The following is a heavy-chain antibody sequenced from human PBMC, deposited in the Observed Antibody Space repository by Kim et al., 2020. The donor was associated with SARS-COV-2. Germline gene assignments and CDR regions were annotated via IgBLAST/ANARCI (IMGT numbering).Heavy chain of an antibody. D-gene: IGHD3-22*01. CDR2: IYYSGST. J-gene: IGHJ5*02. V-gene: IGHV4-39*01. CDR1: GGSISSSSYY. CDR3: ARHPQNYYDSRLSWFDP. Sequence: SETLSLTCTVSGGSISSSSYYWGWIRQPPGKGLEWIGSIYYSGSTYYNPSLKSRVTISVDTSKNQFSLKLSSVTAADTAVYYCARHPQNYYDSRLSWFDPWGQGTLVTVSS.